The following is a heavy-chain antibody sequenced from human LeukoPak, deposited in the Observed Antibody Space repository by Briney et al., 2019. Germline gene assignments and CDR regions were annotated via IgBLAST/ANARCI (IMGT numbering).Heavy chain of an antibody. Sequence: PGGSLRLSCAASGFTFSSYAMSWVRQAPGKGLEWVSAISGSGGSTYYADSVKGRFTISRDNSKNTLYLQMNSLRAEDTAVYYCAKDAVLMVYAIQFGQFDYWGQGTLVTVSS. CDR1: GFTFSSYA. D-gene: IGHD2-8*01. V-gene: IGHV3-23*01. J-gene: IGHJ4*02. CDR3: AKDAVLMVYAIQFGQFDY. CDR2: ISGSGGST.